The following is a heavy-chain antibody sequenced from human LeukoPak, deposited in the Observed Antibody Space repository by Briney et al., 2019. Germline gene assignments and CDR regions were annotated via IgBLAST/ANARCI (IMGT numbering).Heavy chain of an antibody. Sequence: SETLSLTCTVSGGSISSYYWSWIRQPPGKGLEWIGYIYYSGNTNYNPSLKSRVTISVDTSKNQFSLKLSSVTAADTAVYYCARTGMVRGGFGAFDIWGQGTMVTVSS. D-gene: IGHD3-10*01. CDR1: GGSISSYY. J-gene: IGHJ3*02. V-gene: IGHV4-59*12. CDR3: ARTGMVRGGFGAFDI. CDR2: IYYSGNT.